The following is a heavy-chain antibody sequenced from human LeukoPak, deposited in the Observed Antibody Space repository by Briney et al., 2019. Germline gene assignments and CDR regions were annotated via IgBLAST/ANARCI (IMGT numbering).Heavy chain of an antibody. CDR3: AKSPPIVPRNGYYFDY. CDR1: GFTFSSYA. D-gene: IGHD3-16*02. CDR2: ISGSGGST. J-gene: IGHJ4*02. Sequence: GGSLRLSCAASGFTFSSYAMSWVRQAPGKGLEWVSAISGSGGSTYYADSVKGRFTISRDNSKNTLYLQMNSLGAEDTAVYYCAKSPPIVPRNGYYFDYWGQGTLVTVSS. V-gene: IGHV3-23*01.